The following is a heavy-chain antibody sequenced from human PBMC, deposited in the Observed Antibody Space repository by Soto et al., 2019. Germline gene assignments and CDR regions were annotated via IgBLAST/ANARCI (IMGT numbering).Heavy chain of an antibody. CDR1: GYIFAHYL. Sequence: GASVKVSCKASGYIFAHYLIHWVRQAPGQGLEWMAIVDPTGSRTSHAHKFQGRVTLTRDASTGTVYLELNRLTSEDTALYYCARDSTTMVTGFDNWGRGTLVTVSS. CDR2: VDPTGSRT. CDR3: ARDSTTMVTGFDN. D-gene: IGHD2-15*01. V-gene: IGHV1-46*01. J-gene: IGHJ4*02.